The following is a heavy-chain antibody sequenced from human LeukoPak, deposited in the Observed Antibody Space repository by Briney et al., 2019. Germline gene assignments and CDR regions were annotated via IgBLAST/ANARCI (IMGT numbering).Heavy chain of an antibody. CDR3: AKCMSATGVCLNFDS. CDR2: ISGRDDTTYYTDSPEGST. V-gene: IGHV3-23*01. CDR1: GFTFLNYA. Sequence: PGGSLRLSCEAFGFTFLNYAMSWVRQAPGKGLQWVSGISGRDDTTYYTDSPEGSTYYTNSAEGRFAISRDNSKNTVYLQIDSLGVEDTAVYYCAKCMSATGVCLNFDSWGQGILVTVSS. J-gene: IGHJ4*02. D-gene: IGHD2-21*02.